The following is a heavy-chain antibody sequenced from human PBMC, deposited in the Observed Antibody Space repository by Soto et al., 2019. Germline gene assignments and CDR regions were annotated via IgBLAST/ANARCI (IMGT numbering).Heavy chain of an antibody. D-gene: IGHD5-12*01. J-gene: IGHJ4*02. CDR1: GGSISSYY. V-gene: IGHV4-59*01. CDR3: ARVTRGYSGPAD. Sequence: SETLSLTCTVSGGSISSYYWSWIRQPPVKGLEWIGYIYYSGSTNYNPSLKSRVTISVDTSKNQFSLKLGSVTAADTAVYYCARVTRGYSGPADWGQGTLVTVSS. CDR2: IYYSGST.